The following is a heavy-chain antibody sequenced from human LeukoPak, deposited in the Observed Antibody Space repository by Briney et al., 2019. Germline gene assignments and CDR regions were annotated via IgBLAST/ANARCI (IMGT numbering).Heavy chain of an antibody. CDR1: GFSLSTSRMS. D-gene: IGHD6-19*01. Sequence: SGPALVKPTQTLTLTCTFSGFSLSTSRMSVSWIGQPPGKALEWLARIDWDDDKFYATSLKTRLTISKDTSRNQVVLTLTNVDPVDTATYYCARIDSSGGSPQMDYWGQGTLVTVSS. V-gene: IGHV2-70*17. CDR2: IDWDDDK. CDR3: ARIDSSGGSPQMDY. J-gene: IGHJ4*02.